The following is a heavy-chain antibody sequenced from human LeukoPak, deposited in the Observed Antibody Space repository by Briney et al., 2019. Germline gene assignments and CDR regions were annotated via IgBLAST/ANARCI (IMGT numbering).Heavy chain of an antibody. CDR3: ARDLSAGADY. V-gene: IGHV6-1*01. CDR1: GDSVSSNIAA. CDR2: TYYRSRWTF. J-gene: IGHJ4*02. Sequence: SQTLSLTCAISGDSVSSNIAAWSWFRQSPSSGLEWLGRTYYRSRWTFEYAVSVKGRITFKSDTSKNQVSLHLTSVTPNDTALYYCARDLSAGADYWGQGILVTVSS. D-gene: IGHD6-13*01.